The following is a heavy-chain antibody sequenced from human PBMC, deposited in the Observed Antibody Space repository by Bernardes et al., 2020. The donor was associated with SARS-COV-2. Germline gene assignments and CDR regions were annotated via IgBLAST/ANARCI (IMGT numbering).Heavy chain of an antibody. V-gene: IGHV3-73*01. CDR3: TSLRVLDY. J-gene: IGHJ4*02. CDR1: GFTFSGSA. D-gene: IGHD1-1*01. CDR2: IRSKANSYAT. Sequence: SLRLPSAASGFTFSGSAMHWVRQASGKGQEWVGRIRSKANSYATAYAASVKGRFTISRDDSKNTAYLQMNSLKTEDTAVYYCTSLRVLDYWGQGTLVTVSS.